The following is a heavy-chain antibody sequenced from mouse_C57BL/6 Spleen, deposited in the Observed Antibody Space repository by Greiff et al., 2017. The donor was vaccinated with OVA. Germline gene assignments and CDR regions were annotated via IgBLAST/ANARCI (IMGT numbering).Heavy chain of an antibody. J-gene: IGHJ3*01. CDR3: ARSPIYYDYDEGFAY. Sequence: EVQGVESGGGLVKPGGSLKLSCAASGFTFSDYGMHWVRQAPEKGLEWVAYISSGSSTIYYADTVKGRFTISRDNAKNTLFLQMTSLRSEDTAMYYCARSPIYYDYDEGFAYWGQGTLVTVSA. CDR2: ISSGSSTI. V-gene: IGHV5-17*01. D-gene: IGHD2-4*01. CDR1: GFTFSDYG.